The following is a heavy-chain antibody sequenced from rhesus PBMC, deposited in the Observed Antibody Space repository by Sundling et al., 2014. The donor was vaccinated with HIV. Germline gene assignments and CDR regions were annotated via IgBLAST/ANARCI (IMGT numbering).Heavy chain of an antibody. D-gene: IGHD5-42*01. Sequence: EVQLVESGGGLVQPGGSLRLSCAASGFTFSSYGLYWVRQAPGKGLEWISAISSAGGTTYYADSVKGRFTISRDNSKNTLSLQMSSLRPDDTAVFYCAKGGGYSGYTLEDGLDSWGQGVVVTVSS. V-gene: IGHV3S42*01. J-gene: IGHJ6*01. CDR1: GFTFSSYG. CDR2: ISSAGGTT. CDR3: AKGGGYSGYTLEDGLDS.